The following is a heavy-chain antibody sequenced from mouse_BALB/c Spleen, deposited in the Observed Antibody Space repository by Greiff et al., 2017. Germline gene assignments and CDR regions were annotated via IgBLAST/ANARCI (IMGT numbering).Heavy chain of an antibody. Sequence: VQLQQSGAVLVRPGALVKLSCKASGFNIKDYYMHWVKQRPEQGLEWIGWIDPENGNTIYDPKFQGKASITADTSSNTAYLQLSSLTSEDTAVYYCARWGYYGSSYGFAYGGQGTLVTVSA. D-gene: IGHD1-1*01. CDR3: ARWGYYGSSYGFAY. J-gene: IGHJ3*01. V-gene: IGHV14-1*02. CDR2: IDPENGNT. CDR1: GFNIKDYY.